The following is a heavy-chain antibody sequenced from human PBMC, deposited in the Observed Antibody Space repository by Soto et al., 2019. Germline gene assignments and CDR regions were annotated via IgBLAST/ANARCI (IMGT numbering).Heavy chain of an antibody. J-gene: IGHJ6*03. V-gene: IGHV5-51*01. CDR2: IYPGDSDT. Sequence: GESLKISCKGSGYSFTSYWIGWVRQMPGKGLEWMGIIYPGDSDTRYSPSFQGQVTISADKSISTAYLQWSSLKASDTAMYYCAREIAAAGQYYYYYMDVWGKGTTVTVSS. D-gene: IGHD6-13*01. CDR1: GYSFTSYW. CDR3: AREIAAAGQYYYYYMDV.